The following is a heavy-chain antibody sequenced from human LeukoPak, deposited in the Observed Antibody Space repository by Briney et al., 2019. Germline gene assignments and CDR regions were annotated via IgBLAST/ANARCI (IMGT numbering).Heavy chain of an antibody. V-gene: IGHV4-59*01. CDR3: ARLIATYYYDTTGYSYFDY. D-gene: IGHD3-22*01. J-gene: IGHJ4*02. CDR2: IYESGST. CDR1: GGSISRYY. Sequence: PSETLSLTCTVSGGSISRYYWSWIRQPPGKGLEWIGYIYESGSTNYNPSLKSRVTISVDTSKNQFSLKLSSVTAADMAVYYCARLIATYYYDTTGYSYFDYWGQGTLVTVSS.